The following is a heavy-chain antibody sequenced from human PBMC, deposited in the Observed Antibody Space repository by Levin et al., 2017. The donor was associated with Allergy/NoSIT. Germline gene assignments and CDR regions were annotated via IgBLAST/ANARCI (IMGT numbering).Heavy chain of an antibody. D-gene: IGHD6-25*01. CDR3: ARAGAAARRNYYFDY. Sequence: GGSLRLSCAASGFTFSDYYMTWIRQAPGKGLEWISYISGSGATIYYADSVKGRFTVSRDNAKNSLYLQMNSPRAEDSALYYCARAGAAARRNYYFDYCGQGTLVTVSS. V-gene: IGHV3-11*01. CDR2: ISGSGATI. J-gene: IGHJ4*02. CDR1: GFTFSDYY.